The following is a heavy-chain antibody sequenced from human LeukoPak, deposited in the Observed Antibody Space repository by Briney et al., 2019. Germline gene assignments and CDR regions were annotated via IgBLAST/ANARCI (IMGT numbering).Heavy chain of an antibody. CDR1: GYTFTSYA. D-gene: IGHD1-26*01. CDR2: ISAYNGNT. CDR3: ARNEPIVGATWFYDY. Sequence: ASVKVSCKASGYTFTSYAMNWVRQAPGQGLEWMGWISAYNGNTNYAQKLQGRVTMTTDTSTSTAYMELRSLKSDDTAVYYCARNEPIVGATWFYDYWGQGTLVTVSA. J-gene: IGHJ4*02. V-gene: IGHV1-18*01.